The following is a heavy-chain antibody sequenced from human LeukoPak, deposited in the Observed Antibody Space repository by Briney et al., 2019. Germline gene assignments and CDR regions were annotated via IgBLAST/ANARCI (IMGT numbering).Heavy chain of an antibody. CDR2: IKPDGTTK. J-gene: IGHJ4*02. Sequence: GGSLRLSCAASGFPFSSYSMTWVRQAPGKGLEWVANIKPDGTTKSYVDSVKGRFTISRDNALNSLYLQMNSLRAEDTAIYYCARSIPYGTTWYGRSDYWGQGTLVTVSS. D-gene: IGHD6-13*01. CDR3: ARSIPYGTTWYGRSDY. CDR1: GFPFSSYS. V-gene: IGHV3-7*03.